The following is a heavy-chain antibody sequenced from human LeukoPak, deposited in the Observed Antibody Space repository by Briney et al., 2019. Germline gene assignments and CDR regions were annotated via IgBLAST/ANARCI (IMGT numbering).Heavy chain of an antibody. Sequence: SETLSLTCAVSGGSISSYYWSWIRQPPGKGLEWIGYIYYSGSTNYNPSLKSRVTISVDTSKNQLSLKLSSVTAADTAVYYCARVGRTASIRYYYYYMDVWGKGTTVTVSS. J-gene: IGHJ6*03. V-gene: IGHV4-59*01. CDR1: GGSISSYY. D-gene: IGHD2-2*02. CDR3: ARVGRTASIRYYYYYMDV. CDR2: IYYSGST.